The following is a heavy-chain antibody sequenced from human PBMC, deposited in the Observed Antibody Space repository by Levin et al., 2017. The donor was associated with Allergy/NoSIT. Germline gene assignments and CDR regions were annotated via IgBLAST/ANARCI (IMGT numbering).Heavy chain of an antibody. V-gene: IGHV3-64*01. CDR2: ISGSGGNT. CDR3: ARRFGDYSGFDY. CDR1: GFTFSSYA. Sequence: PGGSLRLSCAASGFTFSSYAMHWVRQAPGKGLEYVSAISGSGGNTYYANSVKGRFTISRDNSKNTLYLQVGSLRAEDMAVYYCARRFGDYSGFDYWGQGTLVTVSS. J-gene: IGHJ4*02. D-gene: IGHD4-17*01.